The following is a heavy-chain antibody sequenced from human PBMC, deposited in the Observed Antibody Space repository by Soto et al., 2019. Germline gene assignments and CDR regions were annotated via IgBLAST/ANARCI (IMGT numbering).Heavy chain of an antibody. CDR3: ARADYGDQTYFDY. J-gene: IGHJ4*02. V-gene: IGHV1-69*02. CDR1: GGTFSSYT. CDR2: IIPILGIA. Sequence: QVQLVQSGAEVKKPGSSVKVSCKASGGTFSSYTISWVRQAPGQGLEWMGRIIPILGIANYGQKFQGRVTITADKSTSTAYMELSSLRSEDTAVYYCARADYGDQTYFDYWGQGTLVTVSS. D-gene: IGHD4-17*01.